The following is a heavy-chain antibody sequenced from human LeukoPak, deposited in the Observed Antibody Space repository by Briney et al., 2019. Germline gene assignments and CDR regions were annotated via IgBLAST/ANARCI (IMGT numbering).Heavy chain of an antibody. CDR3: ARERYFDWSQDPFDY. V-gene: IGHV4-39*07. J-gene: IGHJ4*02. D-gene: IGHD3-9*01. Sequence: PSETLSLTCTVSGGSISSSSYYWGWIRQPPGKGLEWIGSIYYSGSTNYNPSLKSRVTISVDTSKNQFSLKLSSVTAADTAVYYCARERYFDWSQDPFDYWGQGTLVTVSS. CDR2: IYYSGST. CDR1: GGSISSSSYY.